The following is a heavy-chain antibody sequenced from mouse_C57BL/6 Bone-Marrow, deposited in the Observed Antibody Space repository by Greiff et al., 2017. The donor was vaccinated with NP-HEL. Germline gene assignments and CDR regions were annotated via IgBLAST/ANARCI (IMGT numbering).Heavy chain of an antibody. D-gene: IGHD2-2*01. Sequence: QVQLKESGPELVKPGASVKISCKASGYSFTSYYIHWVKQRPGQGLEWIGWIYPGSGNTKYNEKFKGKATLTADTSSSTAYMQLSSLTSEDSAVYYCARGGIMVTTTDWYFDVWGTGTTVTVSS. CDR3: ARGGIMVTTTDWYFDV. J-gene: IGHJ1*03. CDR2: IYPGSGNT. V-gene: IGHV1-66*01. CDR1: GYSFTSYY.